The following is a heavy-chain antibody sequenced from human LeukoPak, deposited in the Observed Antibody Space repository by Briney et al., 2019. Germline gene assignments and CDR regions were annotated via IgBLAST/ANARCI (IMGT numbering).Heavy chain of an antibody. CDR3: ARCYYDSSGYYTPDP. V-gene: IGHV1-3*01. D-gene: IGHD3-22*01. CDR1: GYTFNSHT. CDR2: INAGNGNT. J-gene: IGHJ5*02. Sequence: ASVKVSCKASGYTFNSHTMHWVRQAPGQRLEWMGWINAGNGNTKYSQKFQGRVTITRDTSASTAYMELSSLRSEDTAVYYCARCYYDSSGYYTPDPWGQGTLVTVSS.